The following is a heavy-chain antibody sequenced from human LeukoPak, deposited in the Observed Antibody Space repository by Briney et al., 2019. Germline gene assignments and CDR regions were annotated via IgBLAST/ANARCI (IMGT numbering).Heavy chain of an antibody. J-gene: IGHJ5*02. CDR3: ARESTYPLNWFDP. CDR1: GGSISSGGYY. CDR2: IYYSGST. Sequence: SQTLSLTCTVSGGSISSGGYYWSWIRQHPGKGLEWIGYIYYSGSTYYNPSLKSRVTISVDTSKNLFSLKLSSVTAADTAVYYCARESTYPLNWFDPWGQGTLVTVSS. V-gene: IGHV4-31*03.